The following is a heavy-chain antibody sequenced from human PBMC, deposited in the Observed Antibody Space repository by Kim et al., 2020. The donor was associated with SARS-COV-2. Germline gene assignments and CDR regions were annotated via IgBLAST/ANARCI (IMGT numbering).Heavy chain of an antibody. V-gene: IGHV1-46*01. D-gene: IGHD5-12*01. Sequence: RGRVTMTRDTSTSTVYMELSSLRSEDTAVYYCARLGLYSGYDFGMNWFDPWGQGTLVTVSS. CDR3: ARLGLYSGYDFGMNWFDP. J-gene: IGHJ5*02.